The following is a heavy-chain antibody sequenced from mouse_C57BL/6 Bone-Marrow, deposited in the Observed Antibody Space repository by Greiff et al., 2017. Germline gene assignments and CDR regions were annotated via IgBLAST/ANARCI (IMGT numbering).Heavy chain of an antibody. J-gene: IGHJ1*03. V-gene: IGHV5-12*02. CDR2: ISNGGGST. CDR1: GFTFSDYY. Sequence: EVMLVESGGGLVQPGGSLKLSCATSGFTFSDYYMYWVRQTPEKRLEWVAYISNGGGSTYYPDTVKGRFTISRDNAKNTLYLQMSRLKSEDTAMYYCARPRYYYGSGYFDVWGTGTTVTVSS. D-gene: IGHD1-1*01. CDR3: ARPRYYYGSGYFDV.